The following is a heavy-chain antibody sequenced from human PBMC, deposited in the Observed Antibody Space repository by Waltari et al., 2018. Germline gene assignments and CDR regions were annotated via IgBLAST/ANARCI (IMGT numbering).Heavy chain of an antibody. D-gene: IGHD6-19*01. CDR1: GFTFDDYA. CDR3: AKDSRGYSGWVDY. Sequence: EVQLVESGGVVVQPGGSLSLSCATSGFTFDDYAMHWVRQAPGKGLDWVSLISWEGSTTSYADSVKGRFTISRDNSKNSLYLQMNSLRAEDNALYYCAKDSRGYSGWVDYWGQGTLVTVSS. V-gene: IGHV3-43D*03. CDR2: ISWEGSTT. J-gene: IGHJ4*02.